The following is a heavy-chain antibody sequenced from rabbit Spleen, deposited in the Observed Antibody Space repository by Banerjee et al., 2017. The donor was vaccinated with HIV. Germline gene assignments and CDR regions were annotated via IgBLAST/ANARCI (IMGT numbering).Heavy chain of an antibody. CDR2: IESGSSGFT. V-gene: IGHV1S40*01. D-gene: IGHD8-1*01. CDR3: ARDTGSSFSSYGMDL. Sequence: QSLEESGGDLVKPEGSLTLTCTASGFSFSSGYYMCWIRQAPGKGLEWIACIESGSSGFTYLASWAKGRHTISKTSSTTVTLQMTSLTAADTATYFCARDTGSSFSSYGMDLWGPGTLVTVS. CDR1: GFSFSSGYY. J-gene: IGHJ6*01.